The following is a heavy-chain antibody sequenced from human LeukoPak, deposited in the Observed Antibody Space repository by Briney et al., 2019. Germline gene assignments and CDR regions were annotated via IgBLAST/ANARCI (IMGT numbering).Heavy chain of an antibody. CDR2: INPNSGGT. V-gene: IGHV1-2*06. CDR1: GYSFTSYW. Sequence: GESLKISCKGSGYSFTSYWIGWVRQAPGQGLEWMGRINPNSGGTKYAQKFQNRVTMTSDTSVSTAYMELNGLRSDDTAIYYCTRSWIQLWTPDFDHWGQGTLVTVSS. D-gene: IGHD5-18*01. J-gene: IGHJ4*02. CDR3: TRSWIQLWTPDFDH.